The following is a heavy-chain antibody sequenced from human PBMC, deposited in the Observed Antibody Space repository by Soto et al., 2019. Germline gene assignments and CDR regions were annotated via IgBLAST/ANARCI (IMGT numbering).Heavy chain of an antibody. J-gene: IGHJ6*02. D-gene: IGHD3-16*01. CDR3: ASRIGDAPFVPLHYYYAMDV. CDR2: IVPVFQTT. Sequence: QMQLVQSGAEVKEPGSSVKVSCKASGGTFDSFAISWVRQAPGQGPEWLGGIVPVFQTTNYAQRFQDRVTITADGSTGTAYMELRNVRSEDSARYYCASRIGDAPFVPLHYYYAMDVWGQGTTVTVS. V-gene: IGHV1-69*01. CDR1: GGTFDSFA.